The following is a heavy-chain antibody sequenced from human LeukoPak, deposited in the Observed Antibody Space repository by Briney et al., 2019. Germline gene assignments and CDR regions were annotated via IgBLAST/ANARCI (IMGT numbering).Heavy chain of an antibody. CDR3: TRVITMIIQGAFDI. CDR1: GYTFTSYG. CDR2: ISAYNGNT. Sequence: ASVMVSCKASGYTFTSYGITWVRQAPGQGLEWMGWISAYNGNTNYAQRLQGRVTMTTDTSTSTAYMELRSLRSDDTAVYYCTRVITMIIQGAFDIWGQGTMVTVS. V-gene: IGHV1-18*01. J-gene: IGHJ3*02. D-gene: IGHD3-22*01.